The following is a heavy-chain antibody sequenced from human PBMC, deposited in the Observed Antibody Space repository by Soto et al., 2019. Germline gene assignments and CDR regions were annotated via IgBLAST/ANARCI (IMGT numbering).Heavy chain of an antibody. Sequence: GVSVKVSWKASGDGFASYYRRWVHQAPGQGLEWMGVINPSSGGTFYAQKFQGRVTMTRDTSTSTVYMELSSLKSEDTAVYHCARVRGGELYDGMDVWGQGTTVTVSS. CDR3: ARVRGGELYDGMDV. J-gene: IGHJ6*02. CDR1: GDGFASYY. V-gene: IGHV1-46*01. CDR2: INPSSGGT. D-gene: IGHD3-10*01.